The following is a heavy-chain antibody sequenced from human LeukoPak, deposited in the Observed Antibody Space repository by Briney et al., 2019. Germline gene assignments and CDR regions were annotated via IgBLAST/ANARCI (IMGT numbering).Heavy chain of an antibody. V-gene: IGHV3-23*01. CDR1: GFTFSSYA. Sequence: GGSLRLSCAASGFTFSSYAMSWVRQAPGKGVEWVSAISGSGGSTYYADSVKGRFTISRDNSKNTLYLQMNSLRAEDTAVYYCTPRPMAVNRRGYSGYDLDYFDYWGQGTLVTVSS. D-gene: IGHD5-12*01. CDR3: TPRPMAVNRRGYSGYDLDYFDY. CDR2: ISGSGGST. J-gene: IGHJ4*02.